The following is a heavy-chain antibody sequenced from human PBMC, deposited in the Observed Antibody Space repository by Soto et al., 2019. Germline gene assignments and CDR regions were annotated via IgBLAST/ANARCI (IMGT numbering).Heavy chain of an antibody. CDR2: ISAYNGNT. Sequence: ASVKVSCKASGYTFTSYGISWVRQAPGQGLEWMGWISAYNGNTNYAQKLQGRVTMTTDTSTSTAYMELRSLRSDDTAVYYCARERTVDTAMVREFDYWGQGTLVTVSS. V-gene: IGHV1-18*01. CDR1: GYTFTSYG. D-gene: IGHD5-18*01. CDR3: ARERTVDTAMVREFDY. J-gene: IGHJ4*02.